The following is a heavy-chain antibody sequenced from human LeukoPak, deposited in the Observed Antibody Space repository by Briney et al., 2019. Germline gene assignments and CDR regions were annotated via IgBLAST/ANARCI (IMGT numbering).Heavy chain of an antibody. D-gene: IGHD2-21*01. V-gene: IGHV4-30-2*01. Sequence: SETLSLTCTVSGGSVSSGGQFWSWIRRPPGKGLEWIGYIYHTGSPHYNPSLKSRVTISPARSRNQFSLKLSSVTAADTAVYYCARATVTNSLFDSWGQGTLVTVSS. J-gene: IGHJ4*02. CDR1: GGSVSSGGQF. CDR3: ARATVTNSLFDS. CDR2: IYHTGSP.